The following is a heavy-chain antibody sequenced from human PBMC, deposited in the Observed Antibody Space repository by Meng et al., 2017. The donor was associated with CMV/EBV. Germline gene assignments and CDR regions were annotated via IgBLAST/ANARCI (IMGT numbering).Heavy chain of an antibody. V-gene: IGHV4-34*01. D-gene: IGHD4-23*01. CDR2: INHSGST. J-gene: IGHJ4*02. CDR3: ASSTVVTDLDY. Sequence: SQTLSLTCAVYGGSFSGYYWSWIRQPPGKGLEWIGEINHSGSTNYNPSLKSRVTISVDTSKNQFSLKLSSVTAADTAVYYCASSTVVTDLDYWGQGTLVPSPQ. CDR1: GGSFSGYY.